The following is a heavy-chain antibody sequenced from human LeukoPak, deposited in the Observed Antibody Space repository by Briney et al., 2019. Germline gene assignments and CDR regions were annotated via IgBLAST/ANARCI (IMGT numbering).Heavy chain of an antibody. J-gene: IGHJ4*02. D-gene: IGHD6-19*01. Sequence: PGGSLRLSCAASGFPFSTYIMHWVRQAPGKGLERVALISYEGSKKNYADSVKGRFTISRDNSKNTLYLEMNSLRTEDTAVYYCAKAPYTSGWYFAFDHWGQGTLVTVSS. V-gene: IGHV3-30-3*01. CDR2: ISYEGSKK. CDR1: GFPFSTYI. CDR3: AKAPYTSGWYFAFDH.